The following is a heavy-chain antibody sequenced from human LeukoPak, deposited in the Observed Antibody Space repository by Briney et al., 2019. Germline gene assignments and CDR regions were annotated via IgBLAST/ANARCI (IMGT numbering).Heavy chain of an antibody. CDR3: AKDRIVGASDY. CDR1: GFTFSSYD. V-gene: IGHV3-23*01. CDR2: ISGSGGST. J-gene: IGHJ4*02. D-gene: IGHD1-26*01. Sequence: GGSLRLSSAASGFTFSSYDMSWVRQAPGKGLEWVSAISGSGGSTYYADSVKVRFTISRDNSKNTLYLQMNSLRAEDTAVNYCAKDRIVGASDYWGQGTLVTVSS.